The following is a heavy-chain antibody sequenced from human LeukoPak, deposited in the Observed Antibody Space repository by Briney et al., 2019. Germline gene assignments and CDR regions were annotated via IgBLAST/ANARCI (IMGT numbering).Heavy chain of an antibody. Sequence: GGSLRLSCAASGFIFSNAWMSWVRQAPGKGLEWVGRIKSKTDGGTTDYAAPVKGRFTISRDDAKNTLYLQMNSLKTEDTAVCYCTTDLRWELPPDDYWGQGTLVTVSS. CDR2: IKSKTDGGTT. CDR3: TTDLRWELPPDDY. J-gene: IGHJ4*02. D-gene: IGHD1-26*01. CDR1: GFIFSNAW. V-gene: IGHV3-15*01.